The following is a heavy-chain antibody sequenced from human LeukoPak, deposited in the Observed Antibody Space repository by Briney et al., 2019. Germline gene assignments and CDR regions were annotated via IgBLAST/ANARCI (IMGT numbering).Heavy chain of an antibody. Sequence: ASVKVSCKASGYTFTSYDINWVRQATGQGLEWMGWMNPNSGNTGYAQKFQGRVTMTRNTSISTAYMEPSSLRSEDTAVYYCARPCSGGSCYDYWGQGTLVTVSS. CDR1: GYTFTSYD. D-gene: IGHD2-15*01. J-gene: IGHJ4*02. CDR3: ARPCSGGSCYDY. V-gene: IGHV1-8*01. CDR2: MNPNSGNT.